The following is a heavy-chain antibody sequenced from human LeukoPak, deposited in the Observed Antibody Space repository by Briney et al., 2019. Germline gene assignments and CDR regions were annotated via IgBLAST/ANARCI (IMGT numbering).Heavy chain of an antibody. J-gene: IGHJ3*02. CDR3: AREHHDYGDYVGAFDI. D-gene: IGHD4-17*01. CDR2: IYYSGST. CDR1: GGSISSGGYY. Sequence: SQTLSLTCTVSGGSISSGGYYWSWIRQHPRKGLEWIGYIYYSGSTYYNPSLKSRVTISVDTSKNQFSLKLSSVTAADTAVYYCAREHHDYGDYVGAFDIWGQGTMVTVSS. V-gene: IGHV4-31*03.